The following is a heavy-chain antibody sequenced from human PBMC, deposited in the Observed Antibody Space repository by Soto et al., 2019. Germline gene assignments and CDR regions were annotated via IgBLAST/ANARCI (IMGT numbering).Heavy chain of an antibody. J-gene: IGHJ6*02. D-gene: IGHD5-12*01. V-gene: IGHV4-59*01. CDR2: IYYSGST. Sequence: SETMSLTCTASGGSISSYYWSWIRQPPGKGLEWIGYIYYSGSTNYNPSLKSRVTISVDTSKNQFSLKLSSVTAADTAVYYCARVGRDGYNYQGYYYYGMDVWGRGTTVTVSS. CDR1: GGSISSYY. CDR3: ARVGRDGYNYQGYYYYGMDV.